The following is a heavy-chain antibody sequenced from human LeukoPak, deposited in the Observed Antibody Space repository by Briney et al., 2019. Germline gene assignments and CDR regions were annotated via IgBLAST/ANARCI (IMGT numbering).Heavy chain of an antibody. CDR2: INPNSGGT. CDR3: ARGVVVPAAPSYAFDI. V-gene: IGHV1-2*02. D-gene: IGHD2-2*01. CDR1: GYTLTGYY. J-gene: IGHJ3*02. Sequence: ASGKVSCMASGYTLTGYYTHWVRPSPGQGLEWMGWINPNSGGTNYAQKFQGRVTMTRDTSISTAYMELSRLRSDDTAVYYCARGVVVPAAPSYAFDIWGQGTMVTVSS.